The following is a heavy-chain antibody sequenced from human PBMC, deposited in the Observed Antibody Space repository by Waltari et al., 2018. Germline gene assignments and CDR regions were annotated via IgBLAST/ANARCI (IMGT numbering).Heavy chain of an antibody. CDR1: GMTFTTYS. CDR3: AGIRRGFWFFDL. CDR2: VSGDSGYI. J-gene: IGHJ2*01. D-gene: IGHD3-10*01. V-gene: IGHV3-48*04. Sequence: EVQLVESGGGLVQPGGSLRRSCAASGMTFTTYSMTWVRQATGKGLEWISYVSGDSGYIYYADSVRGRFTISRDNAQNSMYLQMNNLRADDTAVYYCAGIRRGFWFFDLWGRGTLVTVSS.